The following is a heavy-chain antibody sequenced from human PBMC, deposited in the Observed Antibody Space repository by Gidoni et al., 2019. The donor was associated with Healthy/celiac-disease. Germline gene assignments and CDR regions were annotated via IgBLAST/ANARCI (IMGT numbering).Heavy chain of an antibody. J-gene: IGHJ6*02. Sequence: EVQLLASGGGVVRLGGSLRLSCAASGFTFSSHSMNWVRQAPVKGLEWVSSISSSSSYIYYEDAVKGRLTISGDNAKTSLYLQMNSLRAEDTAVYYCARDQLGGRQTYYSYGMDVWGQGTTVTVSS. V-gene: IGHV3-21*01. CDR1: GFTFSSHS. CDR3: ARDQLGGRQTYYSYGMDV. D-gene: IGHD3-16*01. CDR2: ISSSSSYI.